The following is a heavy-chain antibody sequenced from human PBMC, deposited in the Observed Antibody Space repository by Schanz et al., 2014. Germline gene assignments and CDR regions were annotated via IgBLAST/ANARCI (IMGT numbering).Heavy chain of an antibody. D-gene: IGHD1-26*01. CDR2: MNPNSGNT. Sequence: QVPLVQSGAEVKKPGSSVKVSCKASGGSFSSYAINWVRQATGQGLEWMGWMNPNSGNTGYAQKFQGRVTMTRNTSISTAYMELSSLRSEDTAVYYCARRGLVGATLYYYYYGMDVWGQGTTVTVSS. CDR3: ARRGLVGATLYYYYYGMDV. J-gene: IGHJ6*02. CDR1: GGSFSSYA. V-gene: IGHV1-8*01.